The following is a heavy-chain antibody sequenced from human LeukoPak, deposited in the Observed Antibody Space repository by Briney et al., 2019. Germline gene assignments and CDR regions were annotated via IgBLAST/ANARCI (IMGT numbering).Heavy chain of an antibody. V-gene: IGHV3-21*01. J-gene: IGHJ4*02. CDR3: ARRADRILIGLSPYPDF. D-gene: IGHD2-15*01. Sequence: PGGSLRLSCAASGFIFTSHTIHWVRQAPGKGLEWVSSISGSGGYIYYSDSVRGRFTISRDNANNSVFLQMNSLRVEDMAVYYCARRADRILIGLSPYPDFWGQGALVTVSA. CDR1: GFIFTSHT. CDR2: ISGSGGYI.